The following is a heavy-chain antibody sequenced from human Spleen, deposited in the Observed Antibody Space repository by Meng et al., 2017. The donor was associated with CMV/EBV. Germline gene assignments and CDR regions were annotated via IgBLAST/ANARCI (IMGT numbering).Heavy chain of an antibody. D-gene: IGHD3-16*01. V-gene: IGHV3-23*01. CDR2: ISGGGGST. CDR3: ANARGNYLYYGMDV. Sequence: GESLKISCAASGFTFSNCVMSWVRQAPGKGLEWVSAISGGGGSTYYADSVKGRFTLSRDNSRNTLYLQMNSLRAEDTAVYYCANARGNYLYYGMDVWGQGTMVTVSS. CDR1: GFTFSNCV. J-gene: IGHJ6*02.